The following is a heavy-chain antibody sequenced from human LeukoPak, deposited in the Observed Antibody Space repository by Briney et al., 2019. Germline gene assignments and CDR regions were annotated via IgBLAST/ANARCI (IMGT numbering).Heavy chain of an antibody. D-gene: IGHD1-26*01. Sequence: PGGSLRLSCAASGFTFSSYWMHWVRQAPGKGLVWVSRINTDGSSTSYADSVKGRFTISRDNDRNTVYLQMNSLRGEDTAVYYCARGGRGTYLNDYWGQGTLVTVSS. CDR2: INTDGSST. J-gene: IGHJ4*02. CDR3: ARGGRGTYLNDY. CDR1: GFTFSSYW. V-gene: IGHV3-74*01.